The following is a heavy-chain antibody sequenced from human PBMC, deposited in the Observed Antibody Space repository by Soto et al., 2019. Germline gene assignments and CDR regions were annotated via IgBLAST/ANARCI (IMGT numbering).Heavy chain of an antibody. CDR3: AKVEGYCSGGSCYTH. V-gene: IGHV1-18*01. J-gene: IGHJ4*02. Sequence: GGSVKVSCKASGYTFTSYGISWVRQAPGQGLEWMGWISAYNGNTNYAQKLQGRVTMTTDTSPSTAYMELRRLRTDDTAVYYCAKVEGYCSGGSCYTHWGQGTLVTVSS. D-gene: IGHD2-15*01. CDR2: ISAYNGNT. CDR1: GYTFTSYG.